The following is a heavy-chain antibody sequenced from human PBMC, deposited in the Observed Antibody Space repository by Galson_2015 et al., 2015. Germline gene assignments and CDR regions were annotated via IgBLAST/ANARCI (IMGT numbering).Heavy chain of an antibody. J-gene: IGHJ3*02. CDR1: GFTFSSYG. CDR3: AKDLHSSSWYSAFDI. Sequence: SLRLSCAASGFTFSSYGMHWVRQAPGKGLEWVAVISYDGSNKYYADSVKGRFTISRDNSKNTLYLQMNSLRAEDTAVYYCAKDLHSSSWYSAFDIWGQGTKVTVSS. CDR2: ISYDGSNK. D-gene: IGHD6-13*01. V-gene: IGHV3-30*18.